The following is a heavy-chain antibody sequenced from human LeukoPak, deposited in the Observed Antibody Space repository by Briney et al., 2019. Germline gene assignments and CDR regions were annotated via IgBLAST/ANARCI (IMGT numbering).Heavy chain of an antibody. CDR1: GGSISSGDYY. CDR3: AREATQTTVTDAHFDY. D-gene: IGHD4-17*01. J-gene: IGHJ4*02. Sequence: SQTLSLTCTVSGGSISSGDYYWSWIRQPPGKGLEWIGYIYYSGSTNYNPSLKSRVTISVDTSKNQFSLKLSSVTAADTAVYYCAREATQTTVTDAHFDYWGQGTLVTVSS. CDR2: IYYSGST. V-gene: IGHV4-30-4*01.